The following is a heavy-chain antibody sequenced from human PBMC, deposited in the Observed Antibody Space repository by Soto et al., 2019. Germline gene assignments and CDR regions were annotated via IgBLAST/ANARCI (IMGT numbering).Heavy chain of an antibody. CDR2: ISGSGGST. V-gene: IGHV3-23*01. D-gene: IGHD3-9*01. CDR3: AKAPLRYFDWLPPDFDY. J-gene: IGHJ4*02. Sequence: GGSLRLSCAASGFTFSSYAMSWVRQAPGKGLEWVSAISGSGGSTYYADSVKGRFTISRDNSKNTLYLQMDSLRAEDTAVYYCAKAPLRYFDWLPPDFDYWGQGTLVTVSS. CDR1: GFTFSSYA.